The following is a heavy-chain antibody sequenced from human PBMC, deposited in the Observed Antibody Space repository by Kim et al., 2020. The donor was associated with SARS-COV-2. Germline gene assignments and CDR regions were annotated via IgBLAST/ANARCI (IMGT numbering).Heavy chain of an antibody. Sequence: SLRLSCAASGFTFSSYGMHWVRQAPGKGLEWVALIWYDGSNKYYADSVKGRFTISRDNSKNTLYLQMNSLRAEDTAVYYCARVKTDSSGYRDAFDIWGQGTMVTVSS. J-gene: IGHJ3*02. CDR3: ARVKTDSSGYRDAFDI. V-gene: IGHV3-33*01. CDR2: IWYDGSNK. D-gene: IGHD3-22*01. CDR1: GFTFSSYG.